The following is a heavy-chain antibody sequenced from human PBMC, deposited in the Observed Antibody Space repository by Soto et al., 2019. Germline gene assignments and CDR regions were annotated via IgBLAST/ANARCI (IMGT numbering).Heavy chain of an antibody. CDR3: ARLARGYSYGYVHY. CDR1: GFTFSSYS. J-gene: IGHJ4*02. D-gene: IGHD5-18*01. Sequence: PGGSLRLSCAASGFTFSSYSMNWVRQAPGKGLEWVSSISSSSSYIYYADSVKGRFTISGDNAKNSLYLQMNSLRAEDTAVYYCARLARGYSYGYVHYWGQGTLVTVSS. CDR2: ISSSSSYI. V-gene: IGHV3-21*01.